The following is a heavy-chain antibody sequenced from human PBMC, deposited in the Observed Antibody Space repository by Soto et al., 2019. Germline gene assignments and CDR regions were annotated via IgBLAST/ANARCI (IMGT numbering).Heavy chain of an antibody. CDR3: ASVGTITPSGGAY. CDR1: GYTFTSYA. CDR2: INAGNGNT. Sequence: QVQLVQSGAEVKKPGASVKVSFKASGYTFTSYAMHWVRQAPGQRLEWMGWINAGNGNTKYSQKFQGRVTITRDTSASTAYMELSSLRSEDTAVYYCASVGTITPSGGAYWGQGTLVTVSS. D-gene: IGHD1-1*01. V-gene: IGHV1-3*01. J-gene: IGHJ4*02.